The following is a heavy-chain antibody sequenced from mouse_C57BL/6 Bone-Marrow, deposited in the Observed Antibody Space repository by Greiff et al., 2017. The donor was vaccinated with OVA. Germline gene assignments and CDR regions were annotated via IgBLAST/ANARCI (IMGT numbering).Heavy chain of an antibody. CDR2: TFYSGIT. CDR3: ASSYYYDSSYPWVSDV. V-gene: IGHV3-3*01. Sequence: EVQLQESGPSLVRPSQPLSLTCTVTGFSINSDCYWFWIRQFPGNQLEYIGYTFYSGITYYNPSLESRAYRTRDTSKNQFSLKLSSVTTEDTATYYCASSYYYDSSYPWVSDVWGTGTTVTVSS. D-gene: IGHD1-1*01. CDR1: GFSINSDCY. J-gene: IGHJ1*03.